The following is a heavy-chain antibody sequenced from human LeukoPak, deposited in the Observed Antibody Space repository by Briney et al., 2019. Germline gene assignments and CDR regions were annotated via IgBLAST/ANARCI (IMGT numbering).Heavy chain of an antibody. CDR2: IYNSGST. V-gene: IGHV4-31*03. J-gene: IGHJ5*02. Sequence: KPSETLSLTCNVSGGSISSGGSYWSWIRLCPGRGLEWIVHIYNSGSTNYNPSLKSRVIISVDTSNNQFSLKLSSVTAADTAVYYCARDDIYYYDSSGYSNWFDPWGQGILVTVSS. D-gene: IGHD3-22*01. CDR3: ARDDIYYYDSSGYSNWFDP. CDR1: GGSISSGGSY.